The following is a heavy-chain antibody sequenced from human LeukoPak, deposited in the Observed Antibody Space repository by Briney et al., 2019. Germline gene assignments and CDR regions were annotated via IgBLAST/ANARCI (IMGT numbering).Heavy chain of an antibody. Sequence: GMSLRLSCAVSGFHFSDYSMNWVRQAPGKGLEWVSSISSSSSYIYYADSVKGRFTISRDNAKNSLYLQMNSLRAEDTAVYYCARDLEEQLADYYYYYMDVWGKGTTVTVSS. J-gene: IGHJ6*03. V-gene: IGHV3-21*01. CDR1: GFHFSDYS. D-gene: IGHD6-6*01. CDR2: ISSSSSYI. CDR3: ARDLEEQLADYYYYYMDV.